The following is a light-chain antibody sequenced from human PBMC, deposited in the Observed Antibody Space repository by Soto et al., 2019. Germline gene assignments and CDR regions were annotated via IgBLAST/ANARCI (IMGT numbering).Light chain of an antibody. CDR3: QQYDNSAWT. CDR2: GAS. CDR1: QSVGSRY. V-gene: IGKV3-20*01. Sequence: EILLTQSPGTLSLSPGERATLSCRASQSVGSRYLAWYQQKPGQAPRLLIYGASSRATGIPDRFSGSGSGTDFTLTISRLEPEDFAVYYCQQYDNSAWTLGQGTKVDIK. J-gene: IGKJ1*01.